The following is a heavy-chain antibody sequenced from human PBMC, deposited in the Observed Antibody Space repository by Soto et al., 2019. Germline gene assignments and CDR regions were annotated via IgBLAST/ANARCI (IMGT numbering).Heavy chain of an antibody. CDR2: IHAGTGYT. V-gene: IGHV1-3*01. CDR3: ARVQYSGYDFKLAFDI. D-gene: IGHD5-12*01. CDR1: GYTFDNYA. Sequence: QVQLVQSGAQVKKPGASVKVSCKASGYTFDNYALHWVRQAPGRRLEWMGWIHAGTGYTKYSQSFQGRVTITRDTAASTVHMDLSSLRSEDTAVYYCARVQYSGYDFKLAFDIWGQATMVTVSS. J-gene: IGHJ3*02.